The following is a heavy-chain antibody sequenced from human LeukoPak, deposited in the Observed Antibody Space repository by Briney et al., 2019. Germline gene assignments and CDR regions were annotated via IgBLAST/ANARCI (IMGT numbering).Heavy chain of an antibody. D-gene: IGHD6-19*01. J-gene: IGHJ4*02. Sequence: GGSLRLSCAASGFTFSSYAMSWVRQAPGKGLEWVSAISGSGGSTYYADSVKGRFTISGDNSKNTLYLQMNSLRAEDTAVYYCAKVGSGWWPVENDYWGQGTLVTVS. CDR3: AKVGSGWWPVENDY. V-gene: IGHV3-23*01. CDR1: GFTFSSYA. CDR2: ISGSGGST.